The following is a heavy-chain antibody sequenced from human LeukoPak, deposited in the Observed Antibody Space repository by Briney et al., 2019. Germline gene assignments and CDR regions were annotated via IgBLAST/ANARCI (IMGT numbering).Heavy chain of an antibody. Sequence: SETLSLTCTVSGGPISSSSYYWGWIRQPPGKGLEWIGSIFYSGSTYYNPSLKSRVTMSVDTSKNQFSLKLSSVTAADTAVYYCARLYYDSSGYFDYWGQGTLVTVSS. J-gene: IGHJ4*02. CDR2: IFYSGST. D-gene: IGHD3-22*01. V-gene: IGHV4-39*01. CDR1: GGPISSSSYY. CDR3: ARLYYDSSGYFDY.